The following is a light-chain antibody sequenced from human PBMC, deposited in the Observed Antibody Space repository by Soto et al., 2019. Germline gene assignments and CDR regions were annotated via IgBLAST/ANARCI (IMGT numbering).Light chain of an antibody. Sequence: QSVLTQPASVSGSPGQSITISCTGTSSDVGDYNYVSWYQQHPGKAPKLMIFEVSNRPSGVSNRFSGSKSGNTASLTISGLQAEEEADYYCSSYTTTSTFYVFGTGTKVIVL. CDR2: EVS. V-gene: IGLV2-14*01. CDR1: SSDVGDYNY. CDR3: SSYTTTSTFYV. J-gene: IGLJ1*01.